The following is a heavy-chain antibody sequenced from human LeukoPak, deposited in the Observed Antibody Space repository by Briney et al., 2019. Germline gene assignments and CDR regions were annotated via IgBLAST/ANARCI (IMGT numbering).Heavy chain of an antibody. CDR3: ASGYDILPGYPL. J-gene: IGHJ4*02. V-gene: IGHV3-21*01. D-gene: IGHD3-9*01. CDR2: ISSSSSYI. CDR1: GFTFSSYS. Sequence: GGSLGLSCAASGFTFSSYSMNWVRQAPGKGLEGVSSISSSSSYIYYADSVKGRFTISRDNAKNSLYLQMNSLRAEDTAVYYCASGYDILPGYPLWGQGTLVTVYS.